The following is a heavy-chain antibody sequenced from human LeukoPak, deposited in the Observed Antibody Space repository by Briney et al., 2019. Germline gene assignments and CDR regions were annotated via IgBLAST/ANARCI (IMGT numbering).Heavy chain of an antibody. D-gene: IGHD3-9*01. V-gene: IGHV3-9*01. J-gene: IGHJ2*01. CDR3: AKAKYYDILTGPTNHWHFDL. CDR1: GFTFDDYA. Sequence: PGGSLRLSCAVSGFTFDDYAMHWVRQESGKGLEWVSGISWNSGTIVYADSVKGRFTTSRDNAKNSLFLQMNSLRPEDTALYYCAKAKYYDILTGPTNHWHFDLWGRGTLVAASS. CDR2: ISWNSGTI.